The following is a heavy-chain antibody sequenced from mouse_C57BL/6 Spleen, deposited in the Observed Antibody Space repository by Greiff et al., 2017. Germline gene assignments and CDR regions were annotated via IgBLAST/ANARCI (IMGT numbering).Heavy chain of an antibody. D-gene: IGHD2-2*01. V-gene: IGHV3-6*01. CDR3: ARVDLYGYDSNYAMYD. CDR2: ISYDGSN. J-gene: IGHJ4*01. CDR1: GYSITSGYY. Sequence: EVKLQESGPGLVKPSQSLSLTCSVTGYSITSGYYWNWIRQSPGNILEWMGYISYDGSNNYNPPLKNRISITGDSSKNQFFLKLNSVTTKDTATDYCARVDLYGYDSNYAMYDRGQGTSVTVSS.